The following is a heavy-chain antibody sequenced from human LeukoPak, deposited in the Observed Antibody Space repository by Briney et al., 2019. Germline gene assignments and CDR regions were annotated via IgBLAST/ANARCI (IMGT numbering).Heavy chain of an antibody. CDR3: ASPRRRDGQKGMDAFDI. CDR2: INHSGST. D-gene: IGHD5-24*01. J-gene: IGHJ3*02. Sequence: PSETLTLTCAVYGGPFSGYYWSWIRKPPGKGLEWIWEINHSGSTNYNPSLKRPVSISVDTPKNQFSLKLSSVTAADTAVYYCASPRRRDGQKGMDAFDIWGQGTMVTVSS. V-gene: IGHV4-34*01. CDR1: GGPFSGYY.